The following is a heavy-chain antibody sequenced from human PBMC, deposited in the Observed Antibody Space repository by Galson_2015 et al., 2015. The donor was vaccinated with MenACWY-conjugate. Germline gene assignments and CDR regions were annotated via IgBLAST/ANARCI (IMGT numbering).Heavy chain of an antibody. CDR1: GFSLRTSGMC. Sequence: PALVKPTQTLTVTCTFSGFSLRTSGMCVSWVRQPPGKALEWLALIDWDGGEYYNTSLKTRLSISKDTSKNQVVLTVTNMDPADTATYYCARRWGLLGPHFDYWGRGILVTVSS. CDR2: IDWDGGE. CDR3: ARRWGLLGPHFDY. V-gene: IGHV2-70*20. J-gene: IGHJ4*02. D-gene: IGHD5-24*01.